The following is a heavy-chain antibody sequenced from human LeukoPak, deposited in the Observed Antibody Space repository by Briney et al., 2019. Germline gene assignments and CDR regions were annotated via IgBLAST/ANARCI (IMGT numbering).Heavy chain of an antibody. CDR3: ARDPRFQAYCGGDCYSNYYYYMDV. D-gene: IGHD2-21*02. Sequence: GGSLRLSCAASGFTFSSYEMNWVRQAPGKGLEWVSYISSSGSTIYYADSVKGRFTISRDNAKNSLYLQMNSLRAEDTAVYYCARDPRFQAYCGGDCYSNYYYYMDVWGKGTTVTVSS. CDR1: GFTFSSYE. J-gene: IGHJ6*03. V-gene: IGHV3-48*03. CDR2: ISSSGSTI.